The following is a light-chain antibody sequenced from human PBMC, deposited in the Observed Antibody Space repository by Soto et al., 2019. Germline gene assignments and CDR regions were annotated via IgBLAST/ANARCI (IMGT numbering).Light chain of an antibody. CDR1: SSNIGAGYD. V-gene: IGLV1-40*03. Sequence: QAVVTQPPSVSGAPGQRVTISCTGSSSNIGAGYDVHWYHQLPGTAPKLLVSTDNHRPSGVPDRLSASKSGASASLAITGLQAEDEAHYYCQSYDKTLTAYVFGTGTKVTVL. J-gene: IGLJ1*01. CDR3: QSYDKTLTAYV. CDR2: TDN.